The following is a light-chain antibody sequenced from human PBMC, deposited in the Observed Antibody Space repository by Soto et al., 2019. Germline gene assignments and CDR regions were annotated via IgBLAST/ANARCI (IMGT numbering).Light chain of an antibody. V-gene: IGKV3-20*01. CDR1: QSVSSDY. CDR2: RAS. Sequence: EIVLTQSPGTLSLSPGERATLSCRASQSVSSDYLAWYQQKPGQTPKVLIYRASSRATGIPDRFSGSGSGTDCTLTISRLEPEDFAVYYCQQYGSSPLTFAGGTNVEIK. J-gene: IGKJ4*01. CDR3: QQYGSSPLT.